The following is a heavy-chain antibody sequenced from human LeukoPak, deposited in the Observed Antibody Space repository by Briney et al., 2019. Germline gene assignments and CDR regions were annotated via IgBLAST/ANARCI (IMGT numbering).Heavy chain of an antibody. Sequence: PGGSLRLSCAASGFTFSSYAMSWVRQAPGKGLEWVSAISGSGGSTYYADSVKGRFTISRDNSKNTLYLQMNSLRAEDTAVYYCAKVKLDSSGYPWGSYFDYWGQGTLVTVSS. CDR3: AKVKLDSSGYPWGSYFDY. CDR2: ISGSGGST. J-gene: IGHJ4*02. CDR1: GFTFSSYA. D-gene: IGHD3-22*01. V-gene: IGHV3-23*01.